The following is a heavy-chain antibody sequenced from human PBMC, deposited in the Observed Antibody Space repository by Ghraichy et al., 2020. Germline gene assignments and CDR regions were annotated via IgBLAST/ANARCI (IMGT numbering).Heavy chain of an antibody. J-gene: IGHJ5*02. Sequence: SETLSLTCTVSGGSITTSSYYWGWIRQPPGKGLEWIGSIYYSGSTYYNPSLKSRVTISVDTSKNQFSLKVSSVTAADTAVYYCARHEGDYVNWFDPWGQGTLVTVSS. CDR3: ARHEGDYVNWFDP. V-gene: IGHV4-39*01. D-gene: IGHD4-17*01. CDR1: GGSITTSSYY. CDR2: IYYSGST.